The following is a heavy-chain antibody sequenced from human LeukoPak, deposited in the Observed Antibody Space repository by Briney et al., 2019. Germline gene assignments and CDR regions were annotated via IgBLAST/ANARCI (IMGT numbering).Heavy chain of an antibody. V-gene: IGHV6-1*01. CDR1: GDSVSSNSGA. D-gene: IGHD3-10*01. CDR2: AFYRSQWYN. CDR3: AREEAGTYGFQY. Sequence: SQTLSLTCAIFGDSVSSNSGAWNWFRQSPSRGLEWLGRAFYRSQWYNDYAVSVKGRIAINPDTSKNQFSLQLNSVTPEDTAVYYCAREEAGTYGFQYWGQGTLVTVSS. J-gene: IGHJ4*02.